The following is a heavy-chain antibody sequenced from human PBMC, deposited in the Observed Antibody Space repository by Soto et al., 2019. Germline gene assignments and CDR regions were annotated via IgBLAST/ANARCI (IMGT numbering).Heavy chain of an antibody. J-gene: IGHJ4*02. CDR1: GGSISSYF. Sequence: ETLSLTCTVSGGSISSYFWSWIRQPPGKGLDWIGYIYYSGSTKYDPSLKSRVTISVDTSKNQFSLKLSSVTAADTAVYYCARVIGGWYEHDYWGQGTLVTVSS. CDR2: IYYSGST. CDR3: ARVIGGWYEHDY. D-gene: IGHD6-19*01. V-gene: IGHV4-59*01.